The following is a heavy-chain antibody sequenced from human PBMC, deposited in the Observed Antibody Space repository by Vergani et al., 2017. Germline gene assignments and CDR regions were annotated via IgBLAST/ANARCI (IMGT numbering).Heavy chain of an antibody. V-gene: IGHV3-48*03. Sequence: EVQLVESGGGLVQPGGSLRLSCAASGFTFSSYEMNWVRQAPGKGLEWVSYISSSGSTIYYADSVKGRFTISRDNAKNSLYLQMNSLRAEDTAVYYCARDHRGSYYDDAFDIWGQGTMVTVSS. CDR2: ISSSGSTI. D-gene: IGHD1-26*01. CDR1: GFTFSSYE. CDR3: ARDHRGSYYDDAFDI. J-gene: IGHJ3*02.